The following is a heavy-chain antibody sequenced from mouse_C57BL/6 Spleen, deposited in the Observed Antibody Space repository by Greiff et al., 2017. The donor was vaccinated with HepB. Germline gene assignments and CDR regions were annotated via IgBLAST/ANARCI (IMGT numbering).Heavy chain of an antibody. V-gene: IGHV1-9*01. Sequence: QVQLQQSGAELMKPGASVKLSCKATGYTFTGYWIEWVKQRPGHGLEWIGEILPGSGSTNYNEKFKGKATFTADTSSNTAYMQFSSLTTEDSAIYYCAGITTVVDYWYFDVWGTGTTVTVSS. J-gene: IGHJ1*03. D-gene: IGHD1-1*01. CDR2: ILPGSGST. CDR3: AGITTVVDYWYFDV. CDR1: GYTFTGYW.